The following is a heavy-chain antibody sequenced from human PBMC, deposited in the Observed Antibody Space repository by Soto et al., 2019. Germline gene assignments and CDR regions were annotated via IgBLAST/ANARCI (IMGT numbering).Heavy chain of an antibody. D-gene: IGHD6-19*01. V-gene: IGHV4-34*01. CDR1: GGSFSGYY. Sequence: PSETLSLTCAVDGGSFSGYYWTWIRQPPGTGLEWIGEINHSGSTNYNPSLKSRVTISVDTSKNQFSLKLTSVTAADTAVYYCAKDGSLAVALVYWGQGTLVTVSS. CDR2: INHSGST. CDR3: AKDGSLAVALVY. J-gene: IGHJ4*02.